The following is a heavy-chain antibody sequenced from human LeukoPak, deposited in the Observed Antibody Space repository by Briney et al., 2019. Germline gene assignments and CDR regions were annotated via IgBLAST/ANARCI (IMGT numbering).Heavy chain of an antibody. V-gene: IGHV3-33*01. D-gene: IGHD5-24*01. CDR1: GFTFSSYG. Sequence: GGSLRLSCAASGFTFSSYGMHWVRQAPGKGLGWVAVIWYDGSNKYYADSVKGRFTISRDNSKNTLYLQMNSLRAEDTAVYYCARGEMVQVYWGQGTLVTVSS. CDR3: ARGEMVQVY. CDR2: IWYDGSNK. J-gene: IGHJ4*02.